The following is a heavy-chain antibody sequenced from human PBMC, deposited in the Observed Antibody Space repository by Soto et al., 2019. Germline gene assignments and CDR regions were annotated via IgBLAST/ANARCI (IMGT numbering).Heavy chain of an antibody. J-gene: IGHJ6*02. CDR1: GFTFTDYA. CDR3: AKNGASSKTWYMWYYRLDV. Sequence: TGGSLRLSCAASGFTFTDYAMTWVRQAPGKGLEWVSGISSSGGNTYYADSVKGRFTITRDNSKNTLSLQMDSLRAEDTAVYYCAKNGASSKTWYMWYYRLDVWGQGTTVTVSS. D-gene: IGHD6-13*01. V-gene: IGHV3-23*01. CDR2: ISSSGGNT.